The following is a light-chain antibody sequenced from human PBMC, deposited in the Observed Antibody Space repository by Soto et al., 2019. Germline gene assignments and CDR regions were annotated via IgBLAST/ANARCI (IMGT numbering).Light chain of an antibody. J-gene: IGLJ3*02. Sequence: QSVLTQPPSVSGTPGQRVTISCSGTKSNIGSNYVYWYQQFPGTAPKLLIYSSNQRPSGVPDRFSGSKSGTSASLAITGLRSEDEADYYCQSYDNSLSGSWVFGGGTKLTVL. CDR1: KSNIGSNY. CDR2: SSN. V-gene: IGLV1-47*02. CDR3: QSYDNSLSGSWV.